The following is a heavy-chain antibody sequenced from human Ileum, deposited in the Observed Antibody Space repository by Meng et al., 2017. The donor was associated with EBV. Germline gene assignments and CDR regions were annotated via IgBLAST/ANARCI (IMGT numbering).Heavy chain of an antibody. CDR3: AKNGEKYFEY. J-gene: IGHJ4*02. CDR2: MSDSGIT. Sequence: QVQLRESGPVLVNPSGTLSLPCAVSGGSISVINWWSWVRQSPEKGLEWIGEMSDSGITHYNPSLKSRVTISADKSNNQFSLKLTSVTSADTAVYFCAKNGEKYFEYWGQGTLVTVSS. CDR1: GGSISVINW. V-gene: IGHV4-4*02.